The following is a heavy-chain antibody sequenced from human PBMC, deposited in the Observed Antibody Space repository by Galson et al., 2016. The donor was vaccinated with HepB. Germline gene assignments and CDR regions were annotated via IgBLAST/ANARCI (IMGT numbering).Heavy chain of an antibody. CDR3: ARDPQSGLRCIGETCYVGSIDLGFDF. D-gene: IGHD2-15*01. CDR2: VSGYNGQT. V-gene: IGHV1-18*01. CDR1: GYIFNNYG. Sequence: SVKVSCKASGYIFNNYGFTWVRQAPGQGLEWIGWVSGYNGQTYYAQNMQGRLTMTTDPSTTTAYMELRNLTSADTAVYYFARDPQSGLRCIGETCYVGSIDLGFDFWGRGTMVTVSS. J-gene: IGHJ3*01.